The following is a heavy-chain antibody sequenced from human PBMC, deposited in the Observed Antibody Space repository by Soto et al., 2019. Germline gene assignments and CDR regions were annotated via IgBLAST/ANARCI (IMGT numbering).Heavy chain of an antibody. D-gene: IGHD6-19*01. V-gene: IGHV1-46*01. CDR1: GYTFTSYY. J-gene: IGHJ3*02. CDR3: ARGGYSSGWHEDAFDI. Sequence: GASVKVSCKASGYTFTSYYMHWVRQAPGQGLERMGIINPSGGSTSYAQKFQGRVTMTRDTSTSTVYMELSSLRSEDTAVYYCARGGYSSGWHEDAFDIWGQGTMVTVSS. CDR2: INPSGGST.